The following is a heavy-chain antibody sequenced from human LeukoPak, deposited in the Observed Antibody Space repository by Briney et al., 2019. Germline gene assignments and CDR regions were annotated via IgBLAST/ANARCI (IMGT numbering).Heavy chain of an antibody. V-gene: IGHV4-59*11. CDR1: GGSIGGHY. Sequence: SATLSLTCNVSGGSIGGHYWTWIRQPPGKGLEGMGYIYYSGSANYHPSLTSRVTMSVDTSKNQFSLRLNSVTAADTAVYYCARAPSGYSGSASKTSFDFWGQGTLVTVSS. D-gene: IGHD5-12*01. CDR3: ARAPSGYSGSASKTSFDF. J-gene: IGHJ4*02. CDR2: IYYSGSA.